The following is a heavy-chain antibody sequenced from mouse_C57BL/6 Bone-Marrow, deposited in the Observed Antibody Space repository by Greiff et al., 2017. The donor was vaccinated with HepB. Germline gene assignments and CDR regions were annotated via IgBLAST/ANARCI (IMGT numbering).Heavy chain of an antibody. J-gene: IGHJ2*01. CDR1: GFTFTDYY. V-gene: IGHV7-3*01. Sequence: EVMLVESGGGLVQPGGSLSLSCAASGFTFTDYYMSWVRQPPGKALEWLGFIRNKANGYTTEYSASVKGRFTFSRDNSQSILYLQMNALRAEDSATYYCARYLRSNPFDYWGQGTTLTVSS. CDR2: IRNKANGYTT. CDR3: ARYLRSNPFDY. D-gene: IGHD2-5*01.